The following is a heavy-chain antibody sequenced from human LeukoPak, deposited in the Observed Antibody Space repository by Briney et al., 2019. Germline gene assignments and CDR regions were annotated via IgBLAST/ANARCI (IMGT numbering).Heavy chain of an antibody. CDR1: GYTFTSYD. CDR2: INPNSGGT. Sequence: LVASVKVSCKASGYTFTSYDINWVRQATGQGLEWMGWINPNSGGTKYAQKFQGRVTMTRDTSISTAYMELSRLRSDDTAVYYCARARDVRELPDYWGQGTLVTVSS. CDR3: ARARDVRELPDY. D-gene: IGHD1-26*01. V-gene: IGHV1-2*03. J-gene: IGHJ4*02.